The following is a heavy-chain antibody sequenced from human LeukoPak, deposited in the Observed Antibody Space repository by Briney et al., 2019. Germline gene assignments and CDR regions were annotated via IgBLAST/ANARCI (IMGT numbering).Heavy chain of an antibody. D-gene: IGHD2-8*01. CDR3: ARQTRARYCTNGVCYVSWFDP. Sequence: RGESLKISCKGSGYSFTSYCSVWVRQLPGKGREGMGIIYPGESDTRYSPSFRGQVTVSADKSISTAYLQWSSLKASDTAMYYCARQTRARYCTNGVCYVSWFDPWGQGTLVTVSS. J-gene: IGHJ5*02. V-gene: IGHV5-51*01. CDR2: IYPGESDT. CDR1: GYSFTSYC.